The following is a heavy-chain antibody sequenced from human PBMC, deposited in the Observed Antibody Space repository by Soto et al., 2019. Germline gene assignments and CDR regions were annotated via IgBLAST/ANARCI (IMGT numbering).Heavy chain of an antibody. CDR1: GYTFTSYA. J-gene: IGHJ4*02. V-gene: IGHV1-3*01. CDR3: ARWAFYYYDSSGYYYFDY. Sequence: ASVKVSCKASGYTFTSYAMHWVRQAPGQRLEWMGWINAGNGNTKYSQKFQGRVTITRDTSASTAYMELSSLRSEDTAVYYCARWAFYYYDSSGYYYFDYWGQGTLVTVSS. D-gene: IGHD3-22*01. CDR2: INAGNGNT.